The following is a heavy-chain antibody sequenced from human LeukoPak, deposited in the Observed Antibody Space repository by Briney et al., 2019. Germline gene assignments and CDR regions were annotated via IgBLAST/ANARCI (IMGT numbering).Heavy chain of an antibody. CDR1: GGSISSYY. D-gene: IGHD3-10*01. Sequence: SETLSLTCTVSGGSISSYYWSWIRQPPGKGLEWTGYIYYSGSTNYNPSLKSRVTISVDTSKNQFSLKLSSVTAADTAVYYCARDRILWFGEGGWFDPWGQGTLVTVSS. CDR3: ARDRILWFGEGGWFDP. CDR2: IYYSGST. V-gene: IGHV4-59*01. J-gene: IGHJ5*02.